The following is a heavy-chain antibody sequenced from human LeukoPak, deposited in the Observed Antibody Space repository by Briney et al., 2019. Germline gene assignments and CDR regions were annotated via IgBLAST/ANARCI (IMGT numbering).Heavy chain of an antibody. Sequence: ASQTLSLTCTVSGGSISSGSYYWRWIRQPAGKGLEWIGRIYTSGSTNYNPSLKSRVTISADTSKNQFSLKLSSVTAADTAVYYCARAGPFGNWFDPWGQGTLVTVSS. J-gene: IGHJ5*02. CDR2: IYTSGST. D-gene: IGHD3-10*01. CDR1: GGSISSGSYY. CDR3: ARAGPFGNWFDP. V-gene: IGHV4-61*02.